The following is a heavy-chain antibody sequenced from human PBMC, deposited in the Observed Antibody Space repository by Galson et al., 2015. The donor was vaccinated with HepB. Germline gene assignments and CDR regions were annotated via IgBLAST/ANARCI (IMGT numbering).Heavy chain of an antibody. CDR3: ARDFASSWYAGDLTTLMSP. D-gene: IGHD2-21*01. CDR2: TYYRSKWYN. V-gene: IGHV6-1*01. CDR1: GDSVSSNSAA. Sequence: CAISGDSVSSNSAAWNWIRQSPSRGLEWLGRTYYRSKWYNDYAVSVKSRITINPDTSKNQFSLQLNSVTPEDTAVYYCARDFASSWYAGDLTTLMSPWGQGTLVTVSS. J-gene: IGHJ5*02.